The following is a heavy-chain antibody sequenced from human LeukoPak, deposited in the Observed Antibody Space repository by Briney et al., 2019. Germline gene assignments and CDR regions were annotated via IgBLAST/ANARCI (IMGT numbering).Heavy chain of an antibody. CDR2: IDPSDSYT. Sequence: GESLKISCKGSGYSFTSYWISWVRQMPGKGLEWMGRIDPSDSYTNYSPSFQGQVTISADKSISTAYLQWSSLKASDTAMYYCARRDSSSWSYWGQGTLVTVSS. CDR3: ARRDSSSWSY. CDR1: GYSFTSYW. V-gene: IGHV5-10-1*04. D-gene: IGHD6-13*01. J-gene: IGHJ4*02.